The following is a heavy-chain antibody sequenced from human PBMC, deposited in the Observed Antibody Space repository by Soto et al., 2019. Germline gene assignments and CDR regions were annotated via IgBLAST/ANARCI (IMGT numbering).Heavy chain of an antibody. J-gene: IGHJ4*02. CDR3: ARHELRGNTIRDF. V-gene: IGHV4-39*01. Sequence: SETLSLTCTVSGGSISSSSYYWGWIRQPPGKGLEWIGSIYYSGSTYGNPSLKSRVTISADTSKNHFSLKLSSVTAADTAVYYCARHELRGNTIRDFWGQGTLVTVSS. D-gene: IGHD3-16*01. CDR2: IYYSGST. CDR1: GGSISSSSYY.